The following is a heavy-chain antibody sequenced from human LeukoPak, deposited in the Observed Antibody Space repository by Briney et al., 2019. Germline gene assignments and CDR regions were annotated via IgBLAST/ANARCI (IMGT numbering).Heavy chain of an antibody. J-gene: IGHJ4*02. V-gene: IGHV4-34*01. CDR2: INHSGST. Sequence: PSETLSLTCAVYGGSFSGYYWSWIRQPPGKGLEWIGEINHSGSTNYNPSLKSRVTTSVDTSKNQFSLKLSSVTAADTAVYYCATEGWFGESRGVYWGQGTLVTVSS. D-gene: IGHD3-10*01. CDR3: ATEGWFGESRGVY. CDR1: GGSFSGYY.